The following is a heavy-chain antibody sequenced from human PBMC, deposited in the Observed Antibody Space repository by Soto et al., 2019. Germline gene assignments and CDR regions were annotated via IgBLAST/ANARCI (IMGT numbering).Heavy chain of an antibody. CDR1: GGTFSSYT. J-gene: IGHJ4*02. CDR2: IIPILGIA. CDR3: ARTTMTFYYFDF. Sequence: SVKVSCKASGGTFSSYTISWVRQAPGQGLEWMGRIIPILGIANYTQKFQGRITMTRDTSTSTVYMELSSLRSEDTAVYYCARTTMTFYYFDFWGQGTLVTVSS. V-gene: IGHV1-69*02. D-gene: IGHD4-17*01.